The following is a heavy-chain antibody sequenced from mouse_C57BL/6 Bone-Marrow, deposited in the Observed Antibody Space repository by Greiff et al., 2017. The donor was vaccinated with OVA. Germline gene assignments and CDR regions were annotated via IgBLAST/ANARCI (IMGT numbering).Heavy chain of an antibody. D-gene: IGHD2-1*01. CDR2: IHPNSGST. CDR3: ARSPLIYYGNYFDY. V-gene: IGHV1-64*01. J-gene: IGHJ2*01. CDR1: GYTFTSYW. Sequence: QVQLQQPGAELVKPGASVKLSCKASGYTFTSYWMHWVKQRPGQGLEWIGMIHPNSGSTNYNEKFKSKATLTVDKSSSTAYMQLSSPTSEDSAVYYCARSPLIYYGNYFDYWGQGTTLTVSS.